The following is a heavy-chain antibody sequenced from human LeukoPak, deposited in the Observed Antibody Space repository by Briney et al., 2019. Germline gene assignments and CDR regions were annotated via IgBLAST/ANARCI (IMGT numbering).Heavy chain of an antibody. CDR3: ARERGRVVIDYFDY. Sequence: GSVKVTCKASGYTFTGFGISWLRPGPGQGLEWMGWISTSNGNTHYAKKFQGRVTMTTDSASSTAYMKLRSLRSDDTAVYYCARERGRVVIDYFDYWGQGALLTVSS. J-gene: IGHJ4*02. D-gene: IGHD2-21*01. CDR2: ISTSNGNT. CDR1: GYTFTGFG. V-gene: IGHV1-18*01.